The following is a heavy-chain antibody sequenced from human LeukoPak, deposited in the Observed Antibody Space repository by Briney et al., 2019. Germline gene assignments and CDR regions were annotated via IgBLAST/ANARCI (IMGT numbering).Heavy chain of an antibody. Sequence: PGGSLRLSCAASGFTFDDYAMHWVRQAPGKGLEWVSGISWNSGSIGYADSVKGRFTISRDNAKNSLYLQMNSLRAEDTAVYYCAKARRIQLWLSWGQGTLVTVSS. J-gene: IGHJ5*02. CDR3: AKARRIQLWLS. CDR1: GFTFDDYA. V-gene: IGHV3-9*01. CDR2: ISWNSGSI. D-gene: IGHD5-18*01.